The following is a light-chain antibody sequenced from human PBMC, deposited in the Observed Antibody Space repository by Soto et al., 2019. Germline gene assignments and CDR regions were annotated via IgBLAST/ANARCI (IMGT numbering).Light chain of an antibody. V-gene: IGKV3-11*01. J-gene: IGKJ1*01. CDR1: QSVSSY. Sequence: EIVLTQSPATLSLSPGERATLSCRASQSVSSYLAWYQQKPGQAPRLLIYDASNRATGIPARFSGSGSGTDFTLTISSLEPEDFAVYYCQQRSTRVTFGQGTKVEIK. CDR3: QQRSTRVT. CDR2: DAS.